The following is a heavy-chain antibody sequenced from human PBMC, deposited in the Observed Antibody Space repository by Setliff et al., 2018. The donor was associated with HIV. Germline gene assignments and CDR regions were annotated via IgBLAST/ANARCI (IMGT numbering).Heavy chain of an antibody. V-gene: IGHV3-7*01. CDR3: ARDPGSGWYVNRYLDY. CDR1: GFTFSTYW. D-gene: IGHD6-19*01. J-gene: IGHJ4*02. Sequence: GGSLRLSCAASGFTFSTYWMIWVRQAPGKGLEWMTNISPDGRQKGYVDSVRGRFTISRDNAKNSLYLQMNSLRAEDTAVYYCARDPGSGWYVNRYLDYWGQGTLVTVSS. CDR2: ISPDGRQK.